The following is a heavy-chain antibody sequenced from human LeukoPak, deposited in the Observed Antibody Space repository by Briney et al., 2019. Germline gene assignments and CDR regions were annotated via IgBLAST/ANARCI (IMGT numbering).Heavy chain of an antibody. V-gene: IGHV4-39*01. CDR3: ARRGVVRGVFDY. J-gene: IGHJ4*02. D-gene: IGHD3-10*01. Sequence: SETLSLTCTVSGGSISSYYWSWIRQPPGKGLEWIGSIYYSGSTYYNPSLKSRVTISVDTSKNQFSLKLSPVTAADTAVYYCARRGVVRGVFDYWGQGTLVTVSS. CDR1: GGSISSYY. CDR2: IYYSGST.